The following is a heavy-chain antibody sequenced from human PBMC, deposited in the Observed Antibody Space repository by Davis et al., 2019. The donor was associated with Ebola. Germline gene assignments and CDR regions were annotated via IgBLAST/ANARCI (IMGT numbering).Heavy chain of an antibody. CDR1: GFTFSSYS. J-gene: IGHJ5*02. Sequence: LSLTCAASGFTFSSYSMNWVRQAPGKGLEWVSYISSSSSTIYYADSVKGRFTISRDNAKNSLYLQMNSLRDEDTAVYYCARDRWEYGITLFDPWGQGTLVTVSS. D-gene: IGHD1-26*01. V-gene: IGHV3-48*02. CDR3: ARDRWEYGITLFDP. CDR2: ISSSSSTI.